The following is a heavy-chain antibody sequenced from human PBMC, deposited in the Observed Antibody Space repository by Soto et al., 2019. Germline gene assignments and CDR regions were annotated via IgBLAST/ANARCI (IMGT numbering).Heavy chain of an antibody. CDR1: GFTFSSYA. V-gene: IGHV3-23*01. Sequence: GGSLRLSCAASGFTFSSYAMNWVRQAPGKGLEWVSVVSGSGGSTYYADSVKGRFTISRDNSKNTLYLQMNSLRAEDTAVYYCARRGPGTYFDYWGQGTLVTVSS. CDR2: VSGSGGST. CDR3: ARRGPGTYFDY. J-gene: IGHJ4*02. D-gene: IGHD6-13*01.